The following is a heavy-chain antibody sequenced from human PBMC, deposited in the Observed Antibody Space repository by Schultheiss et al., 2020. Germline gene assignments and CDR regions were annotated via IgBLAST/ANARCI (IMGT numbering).Heavy chain of an antibody. V-gene: IGHV3-7*01. J-gene: IGHJ4*02. CDR3: ASLMTTVTKGDY. Sequence: GGSLRLSCAASGFTFSSYWMSWVRQAPGKGLERVANIKKDESEKYYVDSVKSRFTITRDNAKNSLYLQMNSLRAEDTAVYYCASLMTTVTKGDYWGQGTLVTVSS. CDR1: GFTFSSYW. CDR2: IKKDESEK. D-gene: IGHD4-17*01.